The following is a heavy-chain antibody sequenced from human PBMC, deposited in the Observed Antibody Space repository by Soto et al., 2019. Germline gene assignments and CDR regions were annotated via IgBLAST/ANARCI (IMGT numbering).Heavy chain of an antibody. CDR2: VYSSGTT. J-gene: IGHJ4*02. CDR1: GGSINSYW. Sequence: SETLSLTCSVSGGSINSYWWSWIRQPAGKGLEWIGRVYSSGTTDYNPSLNSRATLSVEASKNQFSLKLSSVTAADTAVYYCARDIGSYAYGEGYWGQGIQVTVSS. CDR3: ARDIGSYAYGEGY. D-gene: IGHD3-10*01. V-gene: IGHV4-4*07.